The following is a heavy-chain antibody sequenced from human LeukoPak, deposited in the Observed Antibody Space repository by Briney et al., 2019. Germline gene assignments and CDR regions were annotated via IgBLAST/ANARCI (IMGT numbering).Heavy chain of an antibody. J-gene: IGHJ4*02. D-gene: IGHD2-2*01. CDR2: ICSGSRVI. Sequence: GGSLRLSCAASGFTFSTYSMNWVRQAPGKGLEWVSYICSGSRVITYADSVKGRFTISRDNAKNSLYLQMNSLRAEDTAVYYCARDRRQRGYHYYFDSWGQGTLVTVSS. CDR1: GFTFSTYS. CDR3: ARDRRQRGYHYYFDS. V-gene: IGHV3-48*01.